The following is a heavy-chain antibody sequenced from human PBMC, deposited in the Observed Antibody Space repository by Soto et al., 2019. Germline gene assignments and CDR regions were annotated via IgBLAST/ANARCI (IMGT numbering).Heavy chain of an antibody. D-gene: IGHD1-26*01. CDR3: ARDAVGATRGFLDY. CDR2: ISYDGSNK. Sequence: QVQLVESGGGVVQPGRSLRLSCAASGFSFSDYGMHWVRQAPGKGLEWVALISYDGSNKKNSDSVKGRFTILRDNSDNTLYLQMNSLRVEGTAVYYCARDAVGATRGFLDYWGQGSLVTVSS. V-gene: IGHV3-33*05. J-gene: IGHJ4*02. CDR1: GFSFSDYG.